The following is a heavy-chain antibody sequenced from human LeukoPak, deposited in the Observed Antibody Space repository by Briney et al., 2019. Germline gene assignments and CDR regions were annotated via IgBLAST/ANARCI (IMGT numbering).Heavy chain of an antibody. V-gene: IGHV1-24*01. CDR1: GYTLTELS. Sequence: ASVRVSRKVSGYTLTELSMHWVRQAPGKGLEWMGGFDPEDGETIYAQKFQGRVTMTEDTSTDTAYMELSSLRSEDTAVYYCATDPGYCSGGSCLTLVFDIWGQGTLVSVSS. J-gene: IGHJ3*02. D-gene: IGHD2-15*01. CDR2: FDPEDGET. CDR3: ATDPGYCSGGSCLTLVFDI.